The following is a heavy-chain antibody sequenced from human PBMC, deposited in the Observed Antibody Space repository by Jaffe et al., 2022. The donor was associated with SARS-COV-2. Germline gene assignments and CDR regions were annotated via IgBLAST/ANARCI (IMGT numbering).Heavy chain of an antibody. J-gene: IGHJ4*02. D-gene: IGHD2-15*01. CDR3: ARDYSLVLGFFDF. CDR1: GFTFSGYW. CDR2: IKQDGTEK. V-gene: IGHV3-7*01. Sequence: EVQLMESGGGLVQPGGSLRLSCAASGFTFSGYWMSWVRQAPGKGLEWVANIKQDGTEKYYVDSVKGRFTISRDNAKNSLYLQMNSLRAEDTAVYYCARDYSLVLGFFDFWGQGTLVTVSS.